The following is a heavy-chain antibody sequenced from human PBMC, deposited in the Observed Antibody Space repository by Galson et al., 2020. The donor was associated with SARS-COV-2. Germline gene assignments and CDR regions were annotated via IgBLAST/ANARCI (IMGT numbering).Heavy chain of an antibody. D-gene: IGHD2-21*01. CDR2: FDPEDGET. CDR3: ATDPPILWEGGGWFDP. Sequence: ASVKVSCKVSGYTLTELSMHWVRQAPGKGLEWMGGFDPEDGETIYAQKFQGRVTMTEDTSTDTAYMELSSLRSEDTAVYYCATDPPILWEGGGWFDPWGQGTLVTVSS. J-gene: IGHJ5*02. CDR1: GYTLTELS. V-gene: IGHV1-24*01.